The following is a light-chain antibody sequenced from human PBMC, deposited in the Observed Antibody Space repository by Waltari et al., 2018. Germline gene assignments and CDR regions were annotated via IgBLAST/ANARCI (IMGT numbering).Light chain of an antibody. CDR1: QSVSRSY. CDR3: QQYDSSFSTYT. V-gene: IGKV3-20*01. CDR2: ATS. J-gene: IGKJ2*01. Sequence: EIVLTQSPGTLSLSPGERATLPCRASQSVSRSYLAWYQQKPGQAPRVLIYATSTRPTGSPDRLSGTGSGTDFTLTISRLEPEDCAVYYCQQYDSSFSTYTFGQGTKLEIK.